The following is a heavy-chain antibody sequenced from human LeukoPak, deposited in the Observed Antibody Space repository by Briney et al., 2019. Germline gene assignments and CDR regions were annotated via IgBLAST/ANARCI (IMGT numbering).Heavy chain of an antibody. CDR2: IYSGGST. Sequence: GGSLRLSCAASGFTVSDNYMSWVRQAPGKGLEWVSLIYSGGSTYNADSVGGRFTISRDNSKNTLYLQMNSLRVEDTAVYYCARGPEGRTGNYYFDYWGQGTLVTVSS. CDR1: GFTVSDNY. D-gene: IGHD3/OR15-3a*01. V-gene: IGHV3-53*01. CDR3: ARGPEGRTGNYYFDY. J-gene: IGHJ4*02.